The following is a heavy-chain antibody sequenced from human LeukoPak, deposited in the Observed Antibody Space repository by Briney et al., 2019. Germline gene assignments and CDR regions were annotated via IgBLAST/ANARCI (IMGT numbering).Heavy chain of an antibody. V-gene: IGHV4-59*01. Sequence: TSETLSLTCTVSGGSISSYYWSWIRQPPGKGLEWIGYIYYSGSTNYNPSLKSRVTISVDTSKNQFSLKLSSVTAADTAVYYCAGDGGGYSGYVSWDYWGQGTLVTVSS. J-gene: IGHJ4*02. CDR2: IYYSGST. CDR3: AGDGGGYSGYVSWDY. CDR1: GGSISSYY. D-gene: IGHD5-12*01.